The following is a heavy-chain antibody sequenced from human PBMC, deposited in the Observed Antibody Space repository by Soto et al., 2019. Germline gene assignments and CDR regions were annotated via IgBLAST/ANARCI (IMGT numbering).Heavy chain of an antibody. Sequence: QVHLVESGGGLVKPGGSLRLSCAASGFIFSDYYMGWFRLAPGKGLEWISYISDTGTDTYLADSVKGRFTVSRDNAENSVHLQMNSLRAEDTAIYYCVRDSKPDTYLGNYWGQGIQVTVSS. V-gene: IGHV3-11*01. CDR1: GFIFSDYY. CDR3: VRDSKPDTYLGNY. D-gene: IGHD1-26*01. J-gene: IGHJ4*02. CDR2: ISDTGTDT.